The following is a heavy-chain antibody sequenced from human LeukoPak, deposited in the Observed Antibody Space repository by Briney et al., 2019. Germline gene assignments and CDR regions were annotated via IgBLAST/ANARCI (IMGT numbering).Heavy chain of an antibody. V-gene: IGHV3-23*01. Sequence: PGGSLRLSCAASGFTFSSYAMSWVRQAPGKGLEWVSAISGSGGSTYYADSVKGRFTISRDNAKNSLYLQMNSLRAEDTAVYYCARGPRGVVPSYYMDVWGKGTTVTVSS. D-gene: IGHD3-10*01. J-gene: IGHJ6*03. CDR3: ARGPRGVVPSYYMDV. CDR2: ISGSGGST. CDR1: GFTFSSYA.